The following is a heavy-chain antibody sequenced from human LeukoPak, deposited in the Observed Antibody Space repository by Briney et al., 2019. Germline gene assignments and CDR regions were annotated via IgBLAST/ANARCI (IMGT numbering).Heavy chain of an antibody. CDR2: ISYDGRNK. CDR1: GFTLSSYG. D-gene: IGHD6-19*01. Sequence: GGSLRLSCAASGFTLSSYGMHWVRQGPGKGLEWEAFISYDGRNKYYGDSVKGRFTISRDNSKNTLYLQMNNLTLEDTAVYYCARDRSGWYKGAFDIWGQGTMVTVSS. CDR3: ARDRSGWYKGAFDI. V-gene: IGHV3-30*03. J-gene: IGHJ3*02.